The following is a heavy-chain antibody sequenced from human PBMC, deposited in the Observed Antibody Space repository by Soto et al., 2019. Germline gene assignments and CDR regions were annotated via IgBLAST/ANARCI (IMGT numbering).Heavy chain of an antibody. CDR1: GYTFTSYD. Sequence: GASVKVSCKASGYTFTSYDINWVRQATGQGLEWMGWMNPNSGNTGYAQKFQGRVTMTRNTSISTAYMELSSLRSEDTAVYYCWVRPSPPITIFGPRQRNYYYYGMDVWGQGTTVTVSS. CDR3: WVRPSPPITIFGPRQRNYYYYGMDV. CDR2: MNPNSGNT. D-gene: IGHD3-3*01. V-gene: IGHV1-8*01. J-gene: IGHJ6*02.